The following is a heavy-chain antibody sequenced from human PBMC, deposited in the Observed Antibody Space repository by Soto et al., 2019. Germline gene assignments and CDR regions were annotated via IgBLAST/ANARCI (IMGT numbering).Heavy chain of an antibody. J-gene: IGHJ6*02. D-gene: IGHD5-12*01. CDR1: GFTFSSYW. V-gene: IGHV3-7*03. Sequence: VQLVESGGDLVQPGGSLRLSCVGSGFTFSSYWMGWVRQTPGKGLEWVATIKADGTEKYYVDSVKGRFTFSRDNAKTSVYLEMNSLRAEDTAVYYCVTAVRGYNANVDLWGQGTTVTVSS. CDR3: VTAVRGYNANVDL. CDR2: IKADGTEK.